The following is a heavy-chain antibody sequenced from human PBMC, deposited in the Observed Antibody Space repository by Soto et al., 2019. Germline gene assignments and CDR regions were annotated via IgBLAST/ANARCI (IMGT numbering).Heavy chain of an antibody. CDR3: AREVGRGSGSYYLDY. CDR2: INGDGTDT. J-gene: IGHJ4*02. D-gene: IGHD3-16*01. Sequence: EVQLVESGGGLVQPGGSLRLSCAASGFTFSMYWMHWVRQAPGKGLLWVSRINGDGTDTTYADSVKGRFTISRDNAKNTVYLQMNGLRDEDTAVYYCAREVGRGSGSYYLDYWGQETLVTVS. V-gene: IGHV3-74*03. CDR1: GFTFSMYW.